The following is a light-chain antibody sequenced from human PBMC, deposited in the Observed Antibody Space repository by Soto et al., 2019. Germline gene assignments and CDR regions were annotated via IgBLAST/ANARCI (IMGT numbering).Light chain of an antibody. J-gene: IGKJ1*01. CDR2: GAS. CDR3: QHYNNWPPWT. V-gene: IGKV3-15*01. CDR1: QSVSSN. Sequence: EIVMTQSPATLSVSPGVRATLSCRASQSVSSNLAWYQQKPGQAPRLLIYGASTRATGIPARFSGSGSGTEFTLTISSLQSEAFAVYYCQHYNNWPPWTFGQGTKVEIK.